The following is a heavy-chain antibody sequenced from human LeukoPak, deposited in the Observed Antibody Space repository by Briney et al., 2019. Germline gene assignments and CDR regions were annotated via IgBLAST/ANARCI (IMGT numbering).Heavy chain of an antibody. D-gene: IGHD3-22*01. CDR2: IYYSGST. CDR1: GVSISSYY. V-gene: IGHV4-59*08. Sequence: SETLSLTCTVSGVSISSYYWSWIRQPPGKGLEWIGYIYYSGSTNYNPSLKSRVTISVDTSKNQFSLKLSSVTAADTAVYYCARHAYYYDSSGYSQEYYYFDYWGQGTLVTVSS. CDR3: ARHAYYYDSSGYSQEYYYFDY. J-gene: IGHJ4*02.